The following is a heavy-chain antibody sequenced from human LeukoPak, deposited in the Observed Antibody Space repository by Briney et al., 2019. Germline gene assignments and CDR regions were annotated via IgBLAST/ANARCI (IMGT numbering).Heavy chain of an antibody. J-gene: IGHJ1*01. CDR2: IYPGDSDT. D-gene: IGHD2-2*01. V-gene: IGHV5-51*01. CDR1: GYTFSSYW. CDR3: ARRSSSSEYFQE. Sequence: GASLQISCESSGYTFSSYWIAGVRELRGKLLEWMGIIYPGDSDTTYSPSFQGQVTISANKSLSIACLQWNSLKASDTAMYYCARRSSSSEYFQEWGQGTLVTVSS.